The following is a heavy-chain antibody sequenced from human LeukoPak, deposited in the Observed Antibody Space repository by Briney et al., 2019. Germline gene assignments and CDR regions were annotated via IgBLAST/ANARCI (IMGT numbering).Heavy chain of an antibody. D-gene: IGHD3-10*01. V-gene: IGHV4-59*01. J-gene: IGHJ2*01. CDR2: IYYSGST. CDR1: GGSISSYY. CDR3: ARDRDYYGSGRYFDL. Sequence: PSETLSLTCTVSGGSISSYYWSWIRQPPGKGLEWIGYIYYSGSTNYNPSLKSRVTISVDTSKNQFSLKLSSVTAADTAVYYCARDRDYYGSGRYFDLWGRGTLVTVSS.